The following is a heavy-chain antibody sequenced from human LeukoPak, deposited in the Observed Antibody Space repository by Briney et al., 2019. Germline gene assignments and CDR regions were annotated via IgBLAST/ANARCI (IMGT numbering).Heavy chain of an antibody. D-gene: IGHD6-13*01. CDR1: GFSFSSYE. V-gene: IGHV3-48*03. CDR2: ISSSSSTI. J-gene: IGHJ4*02. Sequence: GGSLRLSCAASGFSFSSYEMNWVRQAPGKGLEWVSYISSSSSTIYYADSVKGRFTISRDNAKNSLYLQMNSLRAEDTAVYYCARDKDQGAAGYWGQGTLVTVSS. CDR3: ARDKDQGAAGY.